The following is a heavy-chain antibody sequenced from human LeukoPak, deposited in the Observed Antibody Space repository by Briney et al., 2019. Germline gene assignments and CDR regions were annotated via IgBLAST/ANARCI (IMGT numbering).Heavy chain of an antibody. V-gene: IGHV4-34*01. CDR3: ARDRAGVYSYGSGSYYKRADAFDI. Sequence: SETLSLTCAVYGGSFSGYYWSWIRQPPGKGLEWIGEINHSGSTNYNPSLKSRVTISVDTSKNQFSLQLNSVTPEDTAVYYCARDRAGVYSYGSGSYYKRADAFDIWGQGTMVTVSS. D-gene: IGHD3-10*01. CDR2: INHSGST. CDR1: GGSFSGYY. J-gene: IGHJ3*02.